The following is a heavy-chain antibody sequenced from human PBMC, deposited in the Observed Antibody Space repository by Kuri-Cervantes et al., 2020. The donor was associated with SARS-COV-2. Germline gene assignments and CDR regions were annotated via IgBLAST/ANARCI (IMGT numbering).Heavy chain of an antibody. V-gene: IGHV3-21*01. J-gene: IGHJ6*02. D-gene: IGHD3-10*01. Sequence: GESLKISCAASGFTFSSYSMNWVRQAPGKGLEWVSSISSSSSYIYYADSVKGRFTISRDNAKNSLYLQMNSLRAEDTAVYYCARVVTMVRGVIENGMDVWGRGTTVTVSS. CDR2: ISSSSSYI. CDR1: GFTFSSYS. CDR3: ARVVTMVRGVIENGMDV.